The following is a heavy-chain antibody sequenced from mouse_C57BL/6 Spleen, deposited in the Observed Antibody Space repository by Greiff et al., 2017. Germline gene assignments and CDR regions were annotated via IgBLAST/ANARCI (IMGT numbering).Heavy chain of an antibody. CDR2: IYPGNSDT. CDR3: TRRMDSSGPYYFDY. D-gene: IGHD3-2*02. Sequence: VQLQQSGTVLARPGASVKMSCKTSGYTFTSYWMHWVKQRPGQGLEWIGAIYPGNSDTSYNQKFKGKAKLTAVTSASTAYMELRSLTNEDSAVYYCTRRMDSSGPYYFDYWGQGTTLTVSS. J-gene: IGHJ2*01. CDR1: GYTFTSYW. V-gene: IGHV1-5*01.